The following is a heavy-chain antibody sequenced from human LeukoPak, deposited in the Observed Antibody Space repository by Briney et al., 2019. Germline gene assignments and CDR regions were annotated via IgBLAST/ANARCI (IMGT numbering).Heavy chain of an antibody. D-gene: IGHD1-26*01. CDR3: ARDYRQGGSYYEFFPDY. CDR1: GYTFTGYY. V-gene: IGHV1-2*02. Sequence: ASVKVSCKASGYTFTGYYMHWVRQAPGQGLEWMGWINPNSGGTNYAQKFQGRVTMTRDTSISTAYMKLSRLRSDDTAVYYCARDYRQGGSYYEFFPDYWGQGTLVTVSS. J-gene: IGHJ4*02. CDR2: INPNSGGT.